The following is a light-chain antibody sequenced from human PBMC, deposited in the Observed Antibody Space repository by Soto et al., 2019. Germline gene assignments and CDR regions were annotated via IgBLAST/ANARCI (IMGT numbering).Light chain of an antibody. CDR2: AAS. V-gene: IGKV3-15*01. J-gene: IGKJ5*01. Sequence: ELMMTQSPATLSVSPGERATLSCRASQSISGNIAWYQQKPGQAPRLLTYAASIRASGIPARFSGTGFGREFTLSISSLQSEDSAVYYCQQYNSWTLLSFGQGTRPEI. CDR1: QSISGN. CDR3: QQYNSWTLLS.